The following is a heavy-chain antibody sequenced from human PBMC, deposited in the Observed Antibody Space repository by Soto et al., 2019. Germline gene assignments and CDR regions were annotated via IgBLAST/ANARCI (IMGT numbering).Heavy chain of an antibody. CDR2: INHSGST. D-gene: IGHD2-21*02. J-gene: IGHJ5*02. V-gene: IGHV4-34*01. CDR3: AREHIVVVTAILTNWFDP. CDR1: GGSFSGYY. Sequence: PSETLSLTCAVYGGSFSGYYWSWIRQPPGKGLEWIGEINHSGSTNYNPSLKSRVTISVDTSKNQFSLKLSSVTAADTAVYYCAREHIVVVTAILTNWFDPWGQGTLVT.